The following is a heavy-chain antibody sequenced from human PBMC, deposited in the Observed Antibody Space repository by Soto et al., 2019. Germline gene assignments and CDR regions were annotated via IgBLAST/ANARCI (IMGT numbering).Heavy chain of an antibody. CDR1: GGTFSSYA. CDR3: AREPGTAVAGTGAYYYYYGMDV. D-gene: IGHD6-19*01. V-gene: IGHV1-69*13. J-gene: IGHJ6*02. CDR2: IIPIFGTA. Sequence: SVKVSCTASGGTFSSYAISWVRLAPGQGLEWMGGIIPIFGTANYAQKFQGRVTITADESTSTAYMELSSLRSEDTAVYYCAREPGTAVAGTGAYYYYYGMDVWGQGTTVTVSS.